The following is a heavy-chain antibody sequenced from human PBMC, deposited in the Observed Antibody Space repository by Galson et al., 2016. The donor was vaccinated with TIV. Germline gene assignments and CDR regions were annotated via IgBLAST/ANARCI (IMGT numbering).Heavy chain of an antibody. CDR3: ARGVLGVAATETKYYFDH. CDR2: IKTDGGER. V-gene: IGHV3-7*01. D-gene: IGHD6-19*01. CDR1: DFTFRNYW. J-gene: IGHJ4*02. Sequence: SLRLSCAASDFTFRNYWMSWVRQAPGKGLEWVGNIKTDGGERYYVDSVKGRFTISRDNAKNSLYLEMNCLTGEDTAVYYCARGVLGVAATETKYYFDHWGQGTVVTVSS.